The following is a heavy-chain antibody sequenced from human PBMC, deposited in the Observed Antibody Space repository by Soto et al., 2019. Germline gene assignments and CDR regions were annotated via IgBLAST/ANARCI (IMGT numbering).Heavy chain of an antibody. CDR1: GFTFSSYS. D-gene: IGHD2-2*01. CDR3: ARDRFKLGYETEIHNWYFDL. CDR2: ISSSSSTI. V-gene: IGHV3-48*02. J-gene: IGHJ2*01. Sequence: PLGVLRLSCVASGFTFSSYSMNWVRQAPGKGLEWVSYISSSSSTIYYADSVKGRFTISRDNAKNSLYLQMKSLRDEDTAVYYCARDRFKLGYETEIHNWYFDLWGRGTPGTVSS.